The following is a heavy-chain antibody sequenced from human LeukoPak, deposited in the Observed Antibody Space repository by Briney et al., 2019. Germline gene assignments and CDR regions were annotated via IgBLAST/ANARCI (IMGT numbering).Heavy chain of an antibody. CDR2: INAGGTNT. D-gene: IGHD2-2*01. V-gene: IGHV3-23*01. Sequence: GGSLRLSCAASGFAFSSYALIWVRQAPGKGLEWVSSINAGGTNTYYADSVKGRTIISRDNSKNTLYLQMNSLRAEDTAVYYCVKDTNSGYYYYGMDVWGQGTTVTVSS. CDR3: VKDTNSGYYYYGMDV. CDR1: GFAFSSYA. J-gene: IGHJ6*02.